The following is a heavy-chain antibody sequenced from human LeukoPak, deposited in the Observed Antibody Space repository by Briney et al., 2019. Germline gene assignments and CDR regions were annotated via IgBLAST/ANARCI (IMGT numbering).Heavy chain of an antibody. J-gene: IGHJ4*02. CDR3: ARAHSWSSGYYCDY. D-gene: IGHD3-22*01. Sequence: VASVKVSCKASGYTFTSYGISWVRQAPGQGLEWMGWISAYNGNTNYAQKLQGRVTMTTGTSTSTAYMELRSLRSDDTAVYYCARAHSWSSGYYCDYWGQGTLVTVSS. V-gene: IGHV1-18*01. CDR2: ISAYNGNT. CDR1: GYTFTSYG.